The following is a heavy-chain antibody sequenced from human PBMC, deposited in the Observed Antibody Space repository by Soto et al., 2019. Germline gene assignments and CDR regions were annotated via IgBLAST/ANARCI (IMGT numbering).Heavy chain of an antibody. CDR2: ISYDGSNK. Sequence: VGSLRLSCAASGFTFSSYGMHWVRQAPGKGLEWVAVISYDGSNKYYADSVKGRFTISRDNSKNTLYLQMNSLRAEDTAVYYCAKDPVDTAFYYYYGMDVWGQGTTVTVSS. D-gene: IGHD5-18*01. CDR1: GFTFSSYG. CDR3: AKDPVDTAFYYYYGMDV. J-gene: IGHJ6*02. V-gene: IGHV3-30*18.